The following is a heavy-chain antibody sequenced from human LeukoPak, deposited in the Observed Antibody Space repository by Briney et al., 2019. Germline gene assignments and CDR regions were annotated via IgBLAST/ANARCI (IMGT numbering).Heavy chain of an antibody. CDR3: ARVLARYGNLDY. V-gene: IGHV1-2*02. CDR2: INPNSGGT. D-gene: IGHD1-14*01. Sequence: ASVKVSCKASGYTFTDYYIHWVRQAPGQGLEWMGWINPNSGGTNYTQKFQGRVTMTRDTSISTAYLELNRRTSDDTAVYYCARVLARYGNLDYWGQGILVTVSS. CDR1: GYTFTDYY. J-gene: IGHJ4*02.